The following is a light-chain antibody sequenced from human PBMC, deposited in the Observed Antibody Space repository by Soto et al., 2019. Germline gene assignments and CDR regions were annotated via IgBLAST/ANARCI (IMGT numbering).Light chain of an antibody. Sequence: DNQMTQSPPSLSAYVGDRVTITCQASQDISNYLNWFQQKPGRAPKLLIYDASSLETGVPSRFSGSGSGTDFTLTISSLQPEDIATYYCQQYDNLPLTFGGGTKVEIK. CDR1: QDISNY. CDR2: DAS. CDR3: QQYDNLPLT. V-gene: IGKV1-33*01. J-gene: IGKJ4*01.